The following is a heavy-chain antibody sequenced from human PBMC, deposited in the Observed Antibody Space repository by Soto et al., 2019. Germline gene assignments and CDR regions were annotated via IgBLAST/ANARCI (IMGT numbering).Heavy chain of an antibody. D-gene: IGHD6-6*01. CDR2: INAGNGNT. J-gene: IGHJ5*02. Sequence: ASVKVSCKASGYTFTSYAMHWVRQAPGQRLEWMGWINAGNGNTKYSQKFQGRVTITRDTSASTAYMELSSLRSEDTAAYYCARWAARANVWFDPWGQGTLVTVSS. CDR3: ARWAARANVWFDP. CDR1: GYTFTSYA. V-gene: IGHV1-3*01.